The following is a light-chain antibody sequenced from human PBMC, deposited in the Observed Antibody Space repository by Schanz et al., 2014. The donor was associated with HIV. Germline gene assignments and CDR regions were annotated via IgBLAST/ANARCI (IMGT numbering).Light chain of an antibody. CDR2: SAS. J-gene: IGKJ2*01. CDR1: QSIGNS. V-gene: IGKV1-5*03. CDR3: QQCVTYPYT. Sequence: DIQMTQSPSTLSAFVGDRVTITCRASQSIGNSLAWYQLIPGRAPKLLIYSASSLKSGVPLKFSGTGSGTEFTLTISSLQPEDFATYYCQQCVTYPYTFGQGTTLDIK.